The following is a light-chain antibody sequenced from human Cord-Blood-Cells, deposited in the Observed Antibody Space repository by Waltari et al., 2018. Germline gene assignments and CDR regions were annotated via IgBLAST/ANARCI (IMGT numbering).Light chain of an antibody. J-gene: IGLJ3*02. CDR3: CSYAGSYTWV. CDR2: DVS. Sequence: QSALTQPRSVSGSPGQSVTISCTGTSSDVGGYNYVSWYQQHPGKAPKLMIYDVSKRPSGVPDSFSGSKSGNTASLTISGLQDEDEADYYCCSYAGSYTWVFGGGTKLTVL. V-gene: IGLV2-11*01. CDR1: SSDVGGYNY.